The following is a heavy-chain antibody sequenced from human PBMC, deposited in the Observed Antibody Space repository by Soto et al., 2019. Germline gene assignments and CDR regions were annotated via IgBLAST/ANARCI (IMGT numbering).Heavy chain of an antibody. D-gene: IGHD3-9*01. CDR1: GFTFTNFA. CDR2: VSGSGGST. CDR3: AKEGVSLTVHSTFDDPCDS. Sequence: EVQLLESGGGLVQPGGSLRLSCAASGFTFTNFAMSWVRQSPGKGLEWVAGVSGSGGSTYYADSVKGRFTISRDTSKNTLYLEMYSLRADDTAVYYCAKEGVSLTVHSTFDDPCDSWGQGTMVTVSS. V-gene: IGHV3-23*01. J-gene: IGHJ3*02.